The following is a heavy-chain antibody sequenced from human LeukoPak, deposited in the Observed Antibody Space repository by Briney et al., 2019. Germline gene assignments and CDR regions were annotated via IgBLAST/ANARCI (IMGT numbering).Heavy chain of an antibody. Sequence: GASVKVSCKASGYTFTSYYIHWVRQAPGQGLEWMGIINPSGGSTNYAQKFQGRVTMTRDTSTSTVYMELSSLRSEDTAVYYCARGVYSSSPEPPFDYWGQGTLVTVSS. V-gene: IGHV1-46*01. CDR2: INPSGGST. J-gene: IGHJ4*02. CDR3: ARGVYSSSPEPPFDY. D-gene: IGHD6-6*01. CDR1: GYTFTSYY.